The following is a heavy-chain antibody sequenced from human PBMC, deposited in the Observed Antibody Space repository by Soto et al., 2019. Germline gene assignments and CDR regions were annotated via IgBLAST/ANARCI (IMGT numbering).Heavy chain of an antibody. CDR1: GGSISSSSYY. J-gene: IGHJ3*02. Sequence: PSETLSLTCTVSGGSISSSSYYWGWIRQPPGKGLEWIGSIYYSGSTYYNPSLKSRVTISVDTSKNQFSLKLSSVTAADTAVYYCARHRGYAFCSGYYTDHAFDILVQGTMVTVS. CDR3: ARHRGYAFCSGYYTDHAFDI. D-gene: IGHD3-3*01. CDR2: IYYSGST. V-gene: IGHV4-39*01.